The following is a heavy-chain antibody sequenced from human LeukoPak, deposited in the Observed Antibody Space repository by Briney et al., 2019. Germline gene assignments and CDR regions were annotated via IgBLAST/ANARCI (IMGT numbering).Heavy chain of an antibody. CDR1: GFTFSSYW. CDR2: IKQDGSEK. J-gene: IGHJ4*02. V-gene: IGHV3-7*03. D-gene: IGHD2-21*01. CDR3: AKAPVTSCRGAYCYPFNS. Sequence: GGSLRLSCAASGFTFSSYWMSWVRQAPGKGLEWVANIKQDGSEKYYVDSVKGRFTISRDNAKNSLYLQMDSLRAEDAAVYFCAKAPVTSCRGAYCYPFNSWGQGTLVTVSS.